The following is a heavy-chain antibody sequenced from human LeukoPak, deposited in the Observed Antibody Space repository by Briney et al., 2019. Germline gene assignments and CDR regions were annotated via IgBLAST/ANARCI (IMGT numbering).Heavy chain of an antibody. V-gene: IGHV3-53*01. D-gene: IGHD3-10*01. CDR2: IYSGGST. J-gene: IGHJ6*02. Sequence: GGSLRLSCAASGFTVSSNYMSWVRQAPGKGLEWVSVIYSGGSTYYADSVKGRFTISRDNSKNTLYLQMNSLRAEDTAVYYCAKDLTMVRGVITYLYYYYYGMDVWGQGTTVTVSS. CDR1: GFTVSSNY. CDR3: AKDLTMVRGVITYLYYYYYGMDV.